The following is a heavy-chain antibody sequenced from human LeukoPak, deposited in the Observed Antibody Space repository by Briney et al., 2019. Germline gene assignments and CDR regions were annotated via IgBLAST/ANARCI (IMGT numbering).Heavy chain of an antibody. J-gene: IGHJ4*02. Sequence: SETLSLTCTVSGGSISSYYWSWVRQPPGKGVEWGGYIYYSGSTNYNPSLKSRVTISVDTSKNQFSLKLSSVTAADTALYYCAKVPSILYSSSWFFDYWGQGVLVTVSS. CDR3: AKVPSILYSSSWFFDY. CDR2: IYYSGST. CDR1: GGSISSYY. V-gene: IGHV4-59*01. D-gene: IGHD6-13*01.